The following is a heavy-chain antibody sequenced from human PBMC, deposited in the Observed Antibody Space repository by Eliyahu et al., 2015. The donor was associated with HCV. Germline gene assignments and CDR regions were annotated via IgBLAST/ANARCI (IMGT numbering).Heavy chain of an antibody. CDR1: GFTXSXFS. Sequence: EVHLVESGGGLVKPGXSLSLSCAXSGFTXSXFSMNWVRQAPGKGLQWVSXXSSSSSSNYLNYADSVRGRFTISRDNAKNSLYLQMDSLRAEDTAVYYCARDSVAATTVWHLDLWGRGTLVTVSS. CDR3: ARDSVAATTVWHLDL. V-gene: IGHV3-21*01. D-gene: IGHD1-26*01. J-gene: IGHJ2*01. CDR2: XSSSSSSNYL.